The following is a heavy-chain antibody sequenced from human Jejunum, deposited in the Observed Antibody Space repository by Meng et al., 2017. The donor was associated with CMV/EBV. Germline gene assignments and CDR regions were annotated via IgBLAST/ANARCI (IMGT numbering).Heavy chain of an antibody. CDR2: ISVYNGNS. CDR3: ATPYGGNSRGGFDP. V-gene: IGHV1-18*01. CDR1: GYTFNTYG. J-gene: IGHJ5*02. D-gene: IGHD4-23*01. Sequence: GYTFNTYGVAWVRRAPGQGLEWMGWISVYNGNSNYAQKFQGRVTMNTDTSTSTAYMELRNLRDDDTAVYYCATPYGGNSRGGFDPWGQGTLVTVSS.